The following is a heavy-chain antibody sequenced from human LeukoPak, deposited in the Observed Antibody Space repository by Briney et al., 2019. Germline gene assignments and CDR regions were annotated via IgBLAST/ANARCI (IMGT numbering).Heavy chain of an antibody. CDR1: GGTFSSYA. Sequence: ASVKVSCKASGGTFSSYAISWVRQAPGQGLGWMGWINPNSGGTNYAQKFQGRVTMTRDTSISTAYMELSRLRSDDTAVYYCARDFFFRRTTMVRGVTRFDYWGQGTLVTVSS. V-gene: IGHV1-2*02. CDR2: INPNSGGT. D-gene: IGHD3-10*01. CDR3: ARDFFFRRTTMVRGVTRFDY. J-gene: IGHJ4*02.